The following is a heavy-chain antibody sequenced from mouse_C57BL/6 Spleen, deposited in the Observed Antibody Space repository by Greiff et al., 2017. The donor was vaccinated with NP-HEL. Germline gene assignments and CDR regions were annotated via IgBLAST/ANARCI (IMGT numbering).Heavy chain of an antibody. CDR2: IDPNSGGT. D-gene: IGHD2-4*01. CDR3: AREPGYYDYDGAWFAY. CDR1: GYTFTSYW. J-gene: IGHJ3*01. V-gene: IGHV1-72*01. Sequence: VQLQQPGAELVKPGASVKLSCKASGYTFTSYWMHWVKQRPGRGLEWIGRIDPNSGGTKYNEKFKSKATPTVDKPSSTAYMQLSSLTSEDSAVYYCAREPGYYDYDGAWFAYWGQGTLVTVSA.